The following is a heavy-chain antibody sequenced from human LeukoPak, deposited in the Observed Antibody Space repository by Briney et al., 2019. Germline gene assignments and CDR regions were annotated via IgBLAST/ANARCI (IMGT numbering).Heavy chain of an antibody. D-gene: IGHD3-22*01. CDR1: GFTFSSYG. CDR3: ARDPTAYYDSRFYYLNTIDY. Sequence: GGSLRLSCAASGFTFSSYGMHWVRQAPGKGLEWVSVIWYDGSNKYYADSVKGRFTISRDNSRKTLYLQMSSLRAEDTAVYYCARDPTAYYDSRFYYLNTIDYWGQGTLVTVSS. J-gene: IGHJ4*02. CDR2: IWYDGSNK. V-gene: IGHV3-33*01.